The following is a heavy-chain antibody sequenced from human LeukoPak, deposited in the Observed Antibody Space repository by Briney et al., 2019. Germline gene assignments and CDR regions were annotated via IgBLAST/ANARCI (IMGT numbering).Heavy chain of an antibody. CDR1: GFTVSSNY. Sequence: QPGGSLRLSCAASGFTVSSNYMSWVRQAPGKGLEWVSVIYSGGSTYYADSVKGRFTISRDNSKNTLYLQMSSLRAEDTAVYYCARDHYDSSGYPHFDYWGQGTLVTVSS. J-gene: IGHJ4*02. V-gene: IGHV3-66*01. D-gene: IGHD3-22*01. CDR2: IYSGGST. CDR3: ARDHYDSSGYPHFDY.